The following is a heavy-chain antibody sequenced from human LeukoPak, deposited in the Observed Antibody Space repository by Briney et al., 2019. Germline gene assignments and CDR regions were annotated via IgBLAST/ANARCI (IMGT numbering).Heavy chain of an antibody. CDR2: ISGSGGST. Sequence: PGGSLRLSCAASGFTFSSYAMSWVRQAPGKGLEWVSAISGSGGSTYYADSVKGRFTISRDNSKNTLYLQMNSLRAEDTAVYYCAKDLSDGYLSIGGYWGQGTLVTVSS. CDR3: AKDLSDGYLSIGGY. V-gene: IGHV3-23*01. J-gene: IGHJ4*02. D-gene: IGHD5-24*01. CDR1: GFTFSSYA.